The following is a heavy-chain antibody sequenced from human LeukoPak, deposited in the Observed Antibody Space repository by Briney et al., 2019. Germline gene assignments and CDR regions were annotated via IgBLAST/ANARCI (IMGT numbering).Heavy chain of an antibody. CDR1: GFTFSSYW. Sequence: GGSLRLSCAASGFTFSSYWMSCVRQAPGKGLEWVANIKQDGSEKYYVDSVKGRFTISRDNAKNSLYLQMNSLRAEDTAVYYCARGDRDYYDSSGYYTPNDYWGQGTLVTVSS. CDR3: ARGDRDYYDSSGYYTPNDY. V-gene: IGHV3-7*01. D-gene: IGHD3-22*01. CDR2: IKQDGSEK. J-gene: IGHJ4*02.